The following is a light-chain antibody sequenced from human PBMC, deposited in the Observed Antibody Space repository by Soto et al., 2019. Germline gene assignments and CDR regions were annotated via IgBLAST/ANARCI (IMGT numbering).Light chain of an antibody. CDR3: QQYNDWPPWT. Sequence: EIVMTQSPDTLSVSPGQRATLSCRASQSVSSYLAWYRLRPGQPPRLLIYGASTRAAGIPARFSGSGSGTEFTLTISSLQSEDFALCYCQQYNDWPPWTFGQGTKVEIK. V-gene: IGKV3-15*01. J-gene: IGKJ1*01. CDR2: GAS. CDR1: QSVSSY.